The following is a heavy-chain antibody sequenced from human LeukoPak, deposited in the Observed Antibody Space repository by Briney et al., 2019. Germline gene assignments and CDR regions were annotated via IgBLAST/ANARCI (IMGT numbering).Heavy chain of an antibody. CDR3: AGSIAARPSYYYMDV. J-gene: IGHJ6*03. CDR2: ISSSGSTI. Sequence: GGSLRLSCAVSGFPFSTYEMNWVRQAPGKGLEWVSYISSSGSTIYYADSVKGRFTISRDNAKNSLYLQMNSLRAEDTAVYYCAGSIAARPSYYYMDVWGKGTTVTVSS. V-gene: IGHV3-48*03. D-gene: IGHD6-6*01. CDR1: GFPFSTYE.